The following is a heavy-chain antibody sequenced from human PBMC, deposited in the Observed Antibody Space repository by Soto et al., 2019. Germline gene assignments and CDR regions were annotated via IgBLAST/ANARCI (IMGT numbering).Heavy chain of an antibody. D-gene: IGHD1-1*01. Sequence: PGGSLRLSCAASGFTFSNYAMHWVRQAPGKGLEWVALTSYDGNNEYYTDSVKGRFTISRDNSKNTLFLQMNSPRPEDTAVYYCAKDKGVFNWATSYFDYWGQGALVTASS. V-gene: IGHV3-30*18. CDR3: AKDKGVFNWATSYFDY. CDR2: TSYDGNNE. J-gene: IGHJ4*02. CDR1: GFTFSNYA.